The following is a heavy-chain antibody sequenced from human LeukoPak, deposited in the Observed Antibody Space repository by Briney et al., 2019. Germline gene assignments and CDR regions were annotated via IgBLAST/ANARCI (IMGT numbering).Heavy chain of an antibody. CDR2: ISGSGGST. Sequence: GGSLRLSCAASGFTFSSYAMIWVRQAPGKGLEWVSAISGSGGSTYYADSVKGRFTISRDNSKNTLYLQMNSLRAEDTAVYYCAKGGCCSSTSCYYNWFDPWGQGTLVTVSS. CDR3: AKGGCCSSTSCYYNWFDP. CDR1: GFTFSSYA. V-gene: IGHV3-23*01. J-gene: IGHJ5*02. D-gene: IGHD2-2*01.